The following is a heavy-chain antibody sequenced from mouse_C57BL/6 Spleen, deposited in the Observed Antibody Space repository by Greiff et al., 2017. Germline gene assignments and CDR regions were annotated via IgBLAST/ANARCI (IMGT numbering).Heavy chain of an antibody. V-gene: IGHV5-16*01. D-gene: IGHD2-2*01. J-gene: IGHJ3*01. CDR3: AGVYYGYDGAWFAY. Sequence: EVKVEESEGGLVQPGSSMKLSCTASGFTFSDYYMAWVRQVPEKGLEWVANINYDGSSTYYLDSLKSRYTMSRDNAKNILYLQMSSLKSEDTATYYCAGVYYGYDGAWFAYWGQGTLVTVSA. CDR1: GFTFSDYY. CDR2: INYDGSST.